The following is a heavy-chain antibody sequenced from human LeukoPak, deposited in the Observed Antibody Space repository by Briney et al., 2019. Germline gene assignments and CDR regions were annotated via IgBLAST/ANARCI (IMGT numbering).Heavy chain of an antibody. V-gene: IGHV1-18*01. J-gene: IGHJ3*02. CDR2: ISAYNGNT. Sequence: ASVKVSCKASGYTFTSYGISWVRQAPGQGLEWMGWISAYNGNTNYAQKLQGRVTMTRDTSTSTVYMELSSLRSEDTAVYYCARGGLAYCGGDCYRAFDIWGQGTMVTVSS. D-gene: IGHD2-21*02. CDR3: ARGGLAYCGGDCYRAFDI. CDR1: GYTFTSYG.